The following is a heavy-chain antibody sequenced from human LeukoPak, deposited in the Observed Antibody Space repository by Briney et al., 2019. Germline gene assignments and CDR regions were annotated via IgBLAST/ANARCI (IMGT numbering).Heavy chain of an antibody. Sequence: SETLSLTCTVSGGSISSSSYYWGWIRQPPGKGLEWIGCIYYSGSTYYNPSLKSRVTISVDTSKNQFSLKLSSVTAADTAVYYCASQRGYSYGQIDYWGQGTLVTVSS. CDR3: ASQRGYSYGQIDY. CDR1: GGSISSSSYY. D-gene: IGHD5-18*01. J-gene: IGHJ4*02. V-gene: IGHV4-39*07. CDR2: IYYSGST.